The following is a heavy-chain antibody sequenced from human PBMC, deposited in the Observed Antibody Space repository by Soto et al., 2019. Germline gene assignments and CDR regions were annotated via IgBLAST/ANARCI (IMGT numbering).Heavy chain of an antibody. CDR2: LSGSGDST. Sequence: HPGGSLRLSCAASGFTFSSYAMSWVRQAPGKGLEWVSSLSGSGDSTYYADSVKGRFTISRDNSKNTVYLQMNSLRVEDTAVYYCAKEAPVRTLIAATSWHFDYWGQGTLVTVSS. CDR3: AKEAPVRTLIAATSWHFDY. D-gene: IGHD5-12*01. CDR1: GFTFSSYA. V-gene: IGHV3-23*01. J-gene: IGHJ4*02.